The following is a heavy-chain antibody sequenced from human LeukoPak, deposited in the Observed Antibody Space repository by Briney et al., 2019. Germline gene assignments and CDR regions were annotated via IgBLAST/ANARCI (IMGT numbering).Heavy chain of an antibody. J-gene: IGHJ5*02. Sequence: PSETLSLTCTVSGGSISSNTYYWGWIHQPPGKGLEWIGSLYYVGSPYYNPSLKSRVTISVDTSKNQFSLKLSSVTAADTAVYYCARHNFGGNIGFDPWGQGTLVTVSS. CDR3: ARHNFGGNIGFDP. V-gene: IGHV4-39*01. CDR2: LYYVGSP. D-gene: IGHD2/OR15-2a*01. CDR1: GGSISSNTYY.